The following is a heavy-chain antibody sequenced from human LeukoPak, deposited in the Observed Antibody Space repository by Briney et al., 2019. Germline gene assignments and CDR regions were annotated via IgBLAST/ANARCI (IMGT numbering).Heavy chain of an antibody. CDR3: ARGSRPSLAKRASSSWSPYYFDY. D-gene: IGHD6-13*01. J-gene: IGHJ4*02. CDR2: MNPNSGNT. CDR1: GYTFTSYD. V-gene: IGHV1-8*01. Sequence: GASVKVSCKASGYTFTSYDTNWVRQATGQGLEWMGWMNPNSGNTGYAQKFQGRVTMTRNTSISTAYMELSSLRSEDTAVYYCARGSRPSLAKRASSSWSPYYFDYWGQGTLVTVSS.